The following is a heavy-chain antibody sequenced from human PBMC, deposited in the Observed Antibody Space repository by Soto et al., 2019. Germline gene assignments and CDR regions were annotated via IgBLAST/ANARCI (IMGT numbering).Heavy chain of an antibody. CDR2: ISGSGGST. CDR3: AKVSAYYYDSSGYYIGY. Sequence: PGGSLRLSCAASGFTFSNYAMSWVRQAPGKGLECISSISGSGGSTYYADSVKGRFTISRDNSKNTLYLQMNSLRAEDTAVYYCAKVSAYYYDSSGYYIGYWGQGTLVTVSS. J-gene: IGHJ4*02. CDR1: GFTFSNYA. D-gene: IGHD3-22*01. V-gene: IGHV3-23*01.